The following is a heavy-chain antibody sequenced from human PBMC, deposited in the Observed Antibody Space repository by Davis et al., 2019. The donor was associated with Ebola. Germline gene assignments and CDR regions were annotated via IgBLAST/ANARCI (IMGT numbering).Heavy chain of an antibody. Sequence: PGGSLRLSCAASGFTFSTYAMHWVRQAPGKGLEWVAVISYDGNIKYHSDSVKGRFTISRDNSKNTLYLQMNSLRSDDTAVYYCAEAKGGGYTFSPDYWGQGTLVTVSS. CDR2: ISYDGNIK. CDR1: GFTFSTYA. V-gene: IGHV3-30-3*01. J-gene: IGHJ4*02. D-gene: IGHD5-24*01. CDR3: AEAKGGGYTFSPDY.